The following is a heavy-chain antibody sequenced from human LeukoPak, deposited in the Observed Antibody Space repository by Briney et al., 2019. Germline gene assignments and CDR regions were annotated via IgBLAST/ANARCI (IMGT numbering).Heavy chain of an antibody. J-gene: IGHJ4*02. D-gene: IGHD3-3*01. CDR2: IYSATSA. CDR3: ARVLSMGYYDFWSGYYLPIGFDY. CDR1: GFNFGTNY. V-gene: IGHV3-53*01. Sequence: GGSLRLSCAASGFNFGTNYMTWVRQAPGKGLEWVSLIYSATSAYYADSVKGRFTISRDNSKNSLFLQMNSLRAEDTAVYYCARVLSMGYYDFWSGYYLPIGFDYWGQGTLVTVSS.